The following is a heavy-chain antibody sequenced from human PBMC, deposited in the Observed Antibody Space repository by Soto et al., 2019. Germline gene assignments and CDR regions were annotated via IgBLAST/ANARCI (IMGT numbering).Heavy chain of an antibody. CDR2: IWYDGSNK. CDR1: GFTFSSYG. D-gene: IGHD3-3*01. CDR3: ARGQHYFWSGYYPY. J-gene: IGHJ4*02. Sequence: QVQLVESGGGVVQPGRSLRLSCAASGFTFSSYGMHWVRQAPGKGLEWVAVIWYDGSNKYYADSVKGRFTISRDNSKNTLYLQMNSLRAEDTAVYYCARGQHYFWSGYYPYWGQGTLVTVSS. V-gene: IGHV3-33*01.